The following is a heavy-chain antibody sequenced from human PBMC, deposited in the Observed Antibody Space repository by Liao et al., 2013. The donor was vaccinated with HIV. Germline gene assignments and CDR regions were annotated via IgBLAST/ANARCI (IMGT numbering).Heavy chain of an antibody. CDR2: IYTNGNT. Sequence: QVQLQESGPGLVKPSQTLSLTCTVSGGSISSGSYYWSWIRQPAGKGLEWIGRIYTNGNTNYNPSLKSRVTISADTSKNQFSLKLSSVTAADTAVYYCARDLRWRGNRNTGYFQHWGQGTLVTVSS. J-gene: IGHJ1*01. CDR1: GGSISSGSYY. V-gene: IGHV4-61*02. D-gene: IGHD5-24*01. CDR3: ARDLRWRGNRNTGYFQH.